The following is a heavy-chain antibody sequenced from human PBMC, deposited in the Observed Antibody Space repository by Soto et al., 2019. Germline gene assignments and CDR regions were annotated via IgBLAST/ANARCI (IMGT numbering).Heavy chain of an antibody. CDR2: IYYTGST. D-gene: IGHD6-6*01. V-gene: IGHV4-59*01. Sequence: QVQLQESGPGLVKPSETLSLTCTVSGGSISSYYWSWIRQPPGKGLEWIGYIYYTGSTNYNPSLKSRVTISVDTSKNQVSLKLTSVTAADTAVYYCARRYSSSHDFWGQGTLVTVSS. CDR3: ARRYSSSHDF. CDR1: GGSISSYY. J-gene: IGHJ4*02.